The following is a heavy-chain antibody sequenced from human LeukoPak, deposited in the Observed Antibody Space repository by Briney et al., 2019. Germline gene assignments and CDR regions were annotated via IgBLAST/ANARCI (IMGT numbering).Heavy chain of an antibody. CDR3: ASGPRSITIFFWVY. CDR2: IRFDGSIT. V-gene: IGHV3-30*02. CDR1: GFTFSDYG. J-gene: IGHJ4*02. Sequence: GGSLRLSCAASGFTFSDYGMVWVRVRQAPGKGLEWMAFIRFDGSITYYADSVRDRFTISRDNSKNTLYLHMNSLRDEDTAVYYCASGPRSITIFFWVYWGQGTLVTVSS. D-gene: IGHD3-9*01.